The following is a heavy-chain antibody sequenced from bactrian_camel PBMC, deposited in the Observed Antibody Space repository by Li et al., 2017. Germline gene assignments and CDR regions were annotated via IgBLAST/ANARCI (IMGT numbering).Heavy chain of an antibody. CDR2: LDADGSE. Sequence: VQLVESGGGSVQAGGSLRLTCAASGPSYERACMGWFRQAPGSEREGVAILDADGSEYYADVVKGRFTNSRDDAKNTVYLQLNSLKTEDTAMYYCAGLGDSRYSCGPARSRFTYWGQGTQVTVS. CDR1: GPSYERAC. V-gene: IGHV3S55*01. J-gene: IGHJ4*01. CDR3: AGLGDSRYSCGPARSRFTY. D-gene: IGHD1*01.